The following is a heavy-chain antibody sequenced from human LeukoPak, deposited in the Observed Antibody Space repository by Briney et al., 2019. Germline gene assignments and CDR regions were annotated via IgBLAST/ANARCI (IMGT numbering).Heavy chain of an antibody. CDR3: ARGLGILRF. CDR2: IYTSGST. J-gene: IGHJ4*02. Sequence: SETLSLTCTVSGGSISGGSYYWSWIRQPAGKGLEWIGRIYTSGSTNYNPSLKSRVTISVDTSKNQFSLKLSSVTAADTAVYYCARGLGILRFWGQGTLVTVSS. CDR1: GGSISGGSYY. D-gene: IGHD6-13*01. V-gene: IGHV4-61*02.